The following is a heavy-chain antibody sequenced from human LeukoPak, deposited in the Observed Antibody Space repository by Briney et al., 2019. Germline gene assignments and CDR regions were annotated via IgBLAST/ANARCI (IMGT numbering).Heavy chain of an antibody. Sequence: GGSLRLSCAASGFTFTTYWMHWVRQAPGKGLVWVSHINSDGSITSYADSVKGRFTVSRDNSKNTLYLQMNSLRAEDTAIYYCAKHNYYYGLDVWGQGTTVTVSS. V-gene: IGHV3-74*01. J-gene: IGHJ6*02. CDR3: AKHNYYYGLDV. CDR2: INSDGSIT. CDR1: GFTFTTYW.